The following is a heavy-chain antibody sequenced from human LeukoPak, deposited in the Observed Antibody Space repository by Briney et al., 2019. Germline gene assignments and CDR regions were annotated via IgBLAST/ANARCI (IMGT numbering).Heavy chain of an antibody. V-gene: IGHV4-61*02. J-gene: IGHJ4*02. CDR1: GGSSSSGSYY. CDR3: ARGLYSSSSIDY. Sequence: SETLSLTCTVSGGSSSSGSYYWSWIRQPAGKGLEWIGRIYTSGSTNYNPSLKSLVTISVDTSKNQFSLKLSSVTAADTAVYYCARGLYSSSSIDYWGQGTLVTVSS. CDR2: IYTSGST. D-gene: IGHD6-6*01.